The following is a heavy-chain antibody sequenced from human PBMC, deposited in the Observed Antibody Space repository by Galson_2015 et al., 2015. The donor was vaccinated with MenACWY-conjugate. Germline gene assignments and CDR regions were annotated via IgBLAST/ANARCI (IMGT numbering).Heavy chain of an antibody. CDR1: GFTFSDYY. D-gene: IGHD6-13*01. CDR3: ARDKAPAPANTHYHSYGMDV. V-gene: IGHV3-11*01. CDR2: ISSSGSSI. J-gene: IGHJ6*02. Sequence: SLRLSCAASGFTFSDYYMSWVRQAPGKGLEWVSYISSSGSSIYYADSVKGRFTISRDNAKNSLYLQMNSLRAEDTAIYYCARDKAPAPANTHYHSYGMDVWGQRTTVTVSS.